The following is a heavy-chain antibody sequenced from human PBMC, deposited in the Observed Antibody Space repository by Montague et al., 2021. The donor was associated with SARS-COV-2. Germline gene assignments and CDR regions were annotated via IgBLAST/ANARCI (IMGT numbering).Heavy chain of an antibody. CDR2: INHSGST. CDR3: ARLGAITLVRGITKADFSNYGMDV. J-gene: IGHJ6*02. CDR1: SGSFRGYY. Sequence: SETLSPTCAVSSGSFRGYYWSWIRQPPGKGLEWIGEINHSGSTTXNPSLESRVSISVDTSNKQFSLKVTSVTAADTAVYYCARLGAITLVRGITKADFSNYGMDVWGQGTTVTVSS. V-gene: IGHV4-34*01. D-gene: IGHD3-10*01.